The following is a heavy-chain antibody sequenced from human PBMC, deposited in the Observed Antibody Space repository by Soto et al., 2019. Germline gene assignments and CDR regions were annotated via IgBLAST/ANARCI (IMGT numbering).Heavy chain of an antibody. V-gene: IGHV4-34*01. D-gene: IGHD3-22*01. J-gene: IGHJ6*02. Sequence: SETLSLTCAVYGGSFSGYYWSWIRQPPGKGLERIGEINHSGSTNYNPSLKSRVTIPVDTSKNQFSLKLSSVTAADTAVYYCASAQPSSYYDSSGFSLDVWGQGTTVTVSS. CDR3: ASAQPSSYYDSSGFSLDV. CDR2: INHSGST. CDR1: GGSFSGYY.